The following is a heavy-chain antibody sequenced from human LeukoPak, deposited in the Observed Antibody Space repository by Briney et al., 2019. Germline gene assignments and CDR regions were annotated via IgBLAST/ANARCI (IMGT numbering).Heavy chain of an antibody. J-gene: IGHJ4*02. CDR3: AKDRESYYCTSTSCYLHY. D-gene: IGHD2-2*01. CDR2: IRYDGSNK. CDR1: GFTFSSHG. V-gene: IGHV3-30*02. Sequence: GGTLRLSCAASGFTFSSHGMHWVRQAPGKGLEWVAFIRYDGSNKYYADSVKGRFTISRDNSKNTLYLQMNSLRAEDTAVYYCAKDRESYYCTSTSCYLHYWGQGTLVTVSS.